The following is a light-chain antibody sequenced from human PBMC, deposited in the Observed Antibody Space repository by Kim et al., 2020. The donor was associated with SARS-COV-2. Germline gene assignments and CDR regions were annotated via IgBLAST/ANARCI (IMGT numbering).Light chain of an antibody. V-gene: IGKV3-20*01. J-gene: IGKJ1*01. CDR2: GAS. CDR1: QSVSSNY. CDR3: QQYSSSPAT. Sequence: SPGERATLSCRASQSVSSNYLAWYQQKPGQAPRLLIYGASSRAAGIPDRFGGSGSGTDFTLTITRLEPEDFAVYYCQQYSSSPATFGQGTKVDIK.